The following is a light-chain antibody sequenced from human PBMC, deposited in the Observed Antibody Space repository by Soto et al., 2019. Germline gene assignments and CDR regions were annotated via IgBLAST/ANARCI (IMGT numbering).Light chain of an antibody. Sequence: DIQMTQSPSTLSASVGDRVTITCRASQSISSWLAWYQQKPGKAPKLLIYAASTLESGVPSRFSGSGSGTEFTLTISSLQPDDFATYYCQEYDTYSPWTFGPGTKV. CDR2: AAS. V-gene: IGKV1-5*01. CDR3: QEYDTYSPWT. J-gene: IGKJ1*01. CDR1: QSISSW.